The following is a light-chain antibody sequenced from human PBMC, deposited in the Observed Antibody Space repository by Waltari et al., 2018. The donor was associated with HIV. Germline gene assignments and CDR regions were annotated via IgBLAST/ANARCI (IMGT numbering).Light chain of an antibody. J-gene: IGLJ2*01. CDR3: TSYVDTYNVI. CDR2: GVN. V-gene: IGLV2-8*01. CDR1: SSDVGDYDY. Sequence: QSALTQPPSASGSLGQSVTISCTGTSSDVGDYDYVSWYQQHPGKAPKLLIYGVNRRPSGVPDRFSGSKSGNTASLTVSGLQPEDEADHHCTSYVDTYNVIFGGGTKLTVL.